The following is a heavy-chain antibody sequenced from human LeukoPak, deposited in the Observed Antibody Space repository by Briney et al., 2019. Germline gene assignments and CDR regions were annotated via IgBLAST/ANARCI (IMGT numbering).Heavy chain of an antibody. CDR2: IYYSGST. D-gene: IGHD2-21*01. V-gene: IGHV4-61*01. CDR3: ARASYYRDNWFDP. CDR1: GGSFSSGSYY. J-gene: IGHJ5*02. Sequence: SETLSLTCTVSGGSFSSGSYYWSWIRQPPGKGLEWIGYIYYSGSTNYNPSLKSRVTISVDRSKNQFSLKLSSVTAADTAVYYCARASYYRDNWFDPWGQGTLVTVSS.